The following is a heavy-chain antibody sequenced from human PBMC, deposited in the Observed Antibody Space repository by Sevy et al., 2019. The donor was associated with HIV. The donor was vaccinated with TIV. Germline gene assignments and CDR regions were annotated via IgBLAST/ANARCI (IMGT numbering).Heavy chain of an antibody. CDR2: VYYSGKT. CDR3: ARGQFTTTWYPFDS. V-gene: IGHV4-39*01. Sequence: SETLSLICTVSDGSMNNNIYYWGWIGQTPGKGLEYIGSVYYSGKTYSNPSLKSRVTISVDTSKKQFSLKLTSVTAADTGLYYCARGQFTTTWYPFDSWGQGTLVTVSS. D-gene: IGHD3-22*01. J-gene: IGHJ4*02. CDR1: DGSMNNNIYY.